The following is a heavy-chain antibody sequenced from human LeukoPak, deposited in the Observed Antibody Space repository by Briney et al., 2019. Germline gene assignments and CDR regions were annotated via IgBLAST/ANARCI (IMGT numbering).Heavy chain of an antibody. V-gene: IGHV7-4-1*02. D-gene: IGHD3-22*01. CDR2: INTNTGNP. Sequence: ASVKVSCKASGYTFTSYGISWVRQAPGQGLEWMGWINTNTGNPTYAQGFTGRFVFSLDTSVSTAYLQISSLKAEDTAVYYCARPPTPYYYDSSTYPDDAFDIWGQGTKVSVSS. CDR1: GYTFTSYG. J-gene: IGHJ3*02. CDR3: ARPPTPYYYDSSTYPDDAFDI.